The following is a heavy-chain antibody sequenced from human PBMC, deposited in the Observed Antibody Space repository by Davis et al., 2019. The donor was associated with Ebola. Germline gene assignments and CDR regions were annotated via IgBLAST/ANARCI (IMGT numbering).Heavy chain of an antibody. CDR2: ISGSGAST. CDR1: GLRFVDYP. V-gene: IGHV3-23*01. Sequence: GESLKISCAASGLRFVDYPMNWVRQAPGRGLEWVSSISGSGASTYFADSVKGRFTISRDNSENTLYLQMNSLRAEDTAIYYCAKGRGVAGLWIDYRGQGTLVTVSS. CDR3: AKGRGVAGLWIDY. J-gene: IGHJ4*02. D-gene: IGHD3-10*01.